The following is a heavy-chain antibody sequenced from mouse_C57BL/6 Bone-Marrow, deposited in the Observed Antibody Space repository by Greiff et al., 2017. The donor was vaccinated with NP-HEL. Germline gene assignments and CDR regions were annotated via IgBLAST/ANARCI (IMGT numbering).Heavy chain of an antibody. J-gene: IGHJ4*01. V-gene: IGHV1-50*01. CDR1: GYTFTSYW. CDR2: IDPSDSYT. CDR3: ANEGMDY. Sequence: QVQLQQPGAELVKPGASVKLSCKASGYTFTSYWMQWVKQRPGQGLEWIGEIDPSDSYTNYTQKFKGKATLTVDTSSSTAYMQLSSLTSEDSAVYYCANEGMDYWGQGTSVTVSS.